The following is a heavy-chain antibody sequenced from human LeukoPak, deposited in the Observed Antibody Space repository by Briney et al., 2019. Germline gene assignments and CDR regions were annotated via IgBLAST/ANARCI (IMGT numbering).Heavy chain of an antibody. CDR3: ATGIAAAGYFDY. CDR1: GGSITNYY. D-gene: IGHD6-13*01. V-gene: IGHV4-59*01. J-gene: IGHJ4*02. Sequence: SETLSLTCTVSGGSITNYYWSWIRQPPGKGLEWIGYIYYSGSTNYNPSLKSRVTISVDTSKNQFSLKLSSVTAADTAVYYCATGIAAAGYFDYWGQGTLVTVSS. CDR2: IYYSGST.